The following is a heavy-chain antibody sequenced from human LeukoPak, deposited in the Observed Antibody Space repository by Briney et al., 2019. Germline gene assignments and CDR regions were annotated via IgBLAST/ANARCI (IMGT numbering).Heavy chain of an antibody. Sequence: SETLSLTCAVYGGSFSGYYWSWIRQPPGKGLEWIGEINHSGSTNYNPSLKSRVTISVDTSKNQFSLKLSSETAADTAVYYCARGRGVAAAGTFFDYWGQGTLVTVSS. CDR3: ARGRGVAAAGTFFDY. CDR2: INHSGST. J-gene: IGHJ4*02. CDR1: GGSFSGYY. D-gene: IGHD6-13*01. V-gene: IGHV4-34*01.